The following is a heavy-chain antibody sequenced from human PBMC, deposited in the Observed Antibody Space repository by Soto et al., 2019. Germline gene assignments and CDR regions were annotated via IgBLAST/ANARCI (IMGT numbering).Heavy chain of an antibody. V-gene: IGHV1-69*13. CDR1: GYTFSNYG. J-gene: IGHJ4*02. CDR2: IIPIFGTA. CDR3: ARASETYYYGSGSYYPFDY. Sequence: GASVKVSCKASGYTFSNYGISWVRQAPGQGLEWMGGIIPIFGTANYAQKFQGRVTITADESTSTAYMELSSLRSEDTAVYYCARASETYYYGSGSYYPFDYWGQGTLVTVSS. D-gene: IGHD3-10*01.